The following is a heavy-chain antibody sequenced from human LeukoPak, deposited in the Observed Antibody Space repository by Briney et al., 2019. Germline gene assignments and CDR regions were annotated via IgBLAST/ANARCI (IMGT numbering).Heavy chain of an antibody. CDR1: GFTFSSYE. D-gene: IGHD6-19*01. CDR3: ARDPTAVAGTTG. V-gene: IGHV3-48*03. CDR2: ISSSGTTI. Sequence: GGSLRLSCAASGFTFSSYEMNWVRQAPGKGLEWVSYISSSGTTIYYADSVKGRFTISRDNAKNSLYLQMNSLRAEDTAVYYCARDPTAVAGTTGWGQGTLVTVSS. J-gene: IGHJ4*02.